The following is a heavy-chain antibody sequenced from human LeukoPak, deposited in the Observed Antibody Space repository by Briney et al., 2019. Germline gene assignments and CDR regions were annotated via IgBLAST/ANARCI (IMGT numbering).Heavy chain of an antibody. CDR1: GFTFSSYA. D-gene: IGHD1-20*01. CDR3: AREAPITGTTDYFDY. CDR2: ISYDGSNK. V-gene: IGHV3-30*04. Sequence: GGSLKLSFAASGFTFSSYAIDLVRQAPGKGLELVAIISYDGSNKYYSNSVKGRFTISRDNSKNPLYLQMNSPRAEDTAVYYCAREAPITGTTDYFDYCGQGTLVTVSS. J-gene: IGHJ4*02.